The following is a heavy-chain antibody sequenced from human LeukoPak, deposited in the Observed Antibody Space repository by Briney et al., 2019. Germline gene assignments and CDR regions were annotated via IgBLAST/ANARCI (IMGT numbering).Heavy chain of an antibody. CDR1: GYSFTSYW. CDR2: IYPGDSDT. J-gene: IGHJ4*02. D-gene: IGHD3-10*01. Sequence: GESLKISCKGSGYSFTSYWIGWVRQMPGKGLEWIGIIYPGDSDTRYSPSFQGQVTISADKSISTAYLRWSSLKASDTAMYYCARMEGSWFGELLARDYFDYWGQGTLVTVSS. CDR3: ARMEGSWFGELLARDYFDY. V-gene: IGHV5-51*01.